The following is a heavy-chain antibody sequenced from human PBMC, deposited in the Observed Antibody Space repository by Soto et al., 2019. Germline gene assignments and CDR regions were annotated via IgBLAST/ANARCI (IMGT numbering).Heavy chain of an antibody. J-gene: IGHJ5*02. D-gene: IGHD2-2*01. V-gene: IGHV4-4*02. CDR2: IYHSGST. Sequence: SETLCLTCAVSDGSIRSSNWWSWFRQPPVKRLERTGEIYHSGSTNYSPPLKSRVTISVDKSKNQFSLKLSSVTAADTAVYYCARDCSSTSCSTSTPASRPNWFDPWGQGTMVTVSS. CDR3: ARDCSSTSCSTSTPASRPNWFDP. CDR1: DGSIRSSNW.